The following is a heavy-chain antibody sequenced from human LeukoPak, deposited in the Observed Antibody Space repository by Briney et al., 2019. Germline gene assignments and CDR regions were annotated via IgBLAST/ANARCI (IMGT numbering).Heavy chain of an antibody. CDR2: IYTSGST. CDR3: AREGIAAAGHFDYYYYYHMDV. J-gene: IGHJ6*03. D-gene: IGHD6-13*01. Sequence: SETLSLTCTVSGGSISSYYWSWIRQPAGKGLEWIGRIYTSGSTNYNPSLKSRVTMSVDTSKNQFSLKLSSVTAADTAVYYCAREGIAAAGHFDYYYYYHMDVWGKGTTVTVSS. V-gene: IGHV4-4*07. CDR1: GGSISSYY.